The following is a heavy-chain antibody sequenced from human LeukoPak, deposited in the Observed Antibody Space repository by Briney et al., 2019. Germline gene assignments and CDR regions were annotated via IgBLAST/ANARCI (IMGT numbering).Heavy chain of an antibody. CDR2: MQSKTDGGAK. Sequence: GGSLRLSCAASGLTFSNALMTWVRQAPGKGLEWAGRMQSKTDGGAKDYAAPVKGRFTISRDDSKNTLYLQMDSLKTEDTAVYYCTTLSSRTKNDYWGQGTLVTVSS. CDR1: GLTFSNAL. CDR3: TTLSSRTKNDY. J-gene: IGHJ4*02. D-gene: IGHD3-16*01. V-gene: IGHV3-15*01.